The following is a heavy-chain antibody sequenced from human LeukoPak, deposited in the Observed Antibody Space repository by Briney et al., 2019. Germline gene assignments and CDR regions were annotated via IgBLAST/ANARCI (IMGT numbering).Heavy chain of an antibody. CDR3: ARRARAEADTSPANWIDP. V-gene: IGHV4-59*08. J-gene: IGHJ5*02. CDR1: GGSINNYF. CDR2: VYYTGST. Sequence: SETLSLTCSVSGGSINNYFWNWLRQPPGRGLEWIGHVYYTGSTRYNPSLKSRVFISIDTSMNQFSLKLSSVTAADTAVYYCARRARAEADTSPANWIDPWGQGTLVTVSS. D-gene: IGHD6-13*01.